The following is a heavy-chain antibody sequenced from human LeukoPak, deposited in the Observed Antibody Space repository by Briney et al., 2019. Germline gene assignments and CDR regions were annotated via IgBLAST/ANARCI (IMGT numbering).Heavy chain of an antibody. J-gene: IGHJ4*02. CDR3: AKWNTNMWYDS. Sequence: GGSLRLSCATSGFTFSSYVMSWVRQAPGKGLEWVSTINYSDDSTYYVESVKGRFTISRDNSKSTLYLKMNSLRAEDTAVYYCAKWNTNMWYDSWGLGTLVTVSS. D-gene: IGHD1/OR15-1a*01. CDR2: INYSDDST. CDR1: GFTFSSYV. V-gene: IGHV3-23*01.